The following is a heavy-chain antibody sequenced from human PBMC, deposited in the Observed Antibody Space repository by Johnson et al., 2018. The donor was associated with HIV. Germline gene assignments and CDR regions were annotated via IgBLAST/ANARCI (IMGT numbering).Heavy chain of an antibody. V-gene: IGHV3-30*18. D-gene: IGHD4-11*01. CDR2: ILYDGSKQ. CDR1: GFTFSNYV. CDR3: AKETRDSRSAFDI. Sequence: QVHLVESGGGVVQPGRSLRLSCAGTGFTFSNYVLHWVRQAPGKGLEWVAFILYDGSKQFYVDSVQGRFTISRDNSKNTLYLQMNSLRAEDTGVYFCAKETRDSRSAFDIWGQGTLVTVSS. J-gene: IGHJ3*02.